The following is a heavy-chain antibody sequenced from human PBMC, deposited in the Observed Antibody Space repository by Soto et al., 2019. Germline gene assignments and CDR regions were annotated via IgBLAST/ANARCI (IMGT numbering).Heavy chain of an antibody. CDR3: VQSRCGGDCLEIYSSHAYNGLDV. V-gene: IGHV2-5*02. J-gene: IGHJ6*02. D-gene: IGHD2-21*02. CDR1: GLSLRTTGVG. CDR2: LYWDEVK. Sequence: QVTLKESGPTLVKPTQTLTLTCTVSGLSLRTTGVGVGWVRQPPGKALEWLALLYWDEVKRYSPSLRSRLTIAKDISEKQVVLTMTNMDTVDTATYYCVQSRCGGDCLEIYSSHAYNGLDVWGQGTTVTVSS.